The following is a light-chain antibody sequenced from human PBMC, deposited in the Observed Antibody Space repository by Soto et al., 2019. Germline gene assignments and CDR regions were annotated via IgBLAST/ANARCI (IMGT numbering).Light chain of an antibody. CDR3: QQSSSTPQT. CDR2: VAS. V-gene: IGKV1-39*01. CDR1: QNVGTY. J-gene: IGKJ4*01. Sequence: DIQMAQSPSSLSASVGDRVTITCRASQNVGTYLSWYQQKQGKAPKLLINVASTLQSGVPSRLSGSGSGTDFTVAISSLQPEDFATYYCQQSSSTPQTFGGGTKVDIK.